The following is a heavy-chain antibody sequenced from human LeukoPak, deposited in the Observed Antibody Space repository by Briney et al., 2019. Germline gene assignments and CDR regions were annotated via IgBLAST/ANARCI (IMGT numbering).Heavy chain of an antibody. Sequence: GGSLRLSCAASGFTFSSYGMSWVRQAPGKGLEWVSAISGGGGSTYYADSVKGRFTISRDNSKNTLYLQMNSLRAEDTAVYYCAKGGSSGYYDYWGRGTLVTVSS. CDR1: GFTFSSYG. CDR2: ISGGGGST. J-gene: IGHJ4*02. V-gene: IGHV3-23*01. CDR3: AKGGSSGYYDY. D-gene: IGHD3-22*01.